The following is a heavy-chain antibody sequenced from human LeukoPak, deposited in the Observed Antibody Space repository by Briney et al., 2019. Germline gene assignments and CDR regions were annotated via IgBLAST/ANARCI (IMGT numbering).Heavy chain of an antibody. V-gene: IGHV3-30-3*01. CDR2: ISYDGSNK. CDR3: ARDSYYYGMDV. CDR1: GFPFSSYA. J-gene: IGHJ6*02. Sequence: GGSLRLSCAASGFPFSSYAMHWVRQAPDKGLEWVAVISYDGSNKYYADSVKGRFTISRDNSKNTLYLQMNSLRAEDTAVYYCARDSYYYGMDVWGQGTTVTVSS.